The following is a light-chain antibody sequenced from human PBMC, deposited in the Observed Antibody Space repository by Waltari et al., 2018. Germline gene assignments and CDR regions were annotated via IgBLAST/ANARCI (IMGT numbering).Light chain of an antibody. V-gene: IGKV1-5*03. CDR2: RTS. Sequence: DIQMTQSPSTLSTSVGDRVTITCRASESISTWVAWYQQKPGQATKLLIYRTSNLQIGVPPRFSGSGAGTEFTLTIRSLKPGDFATYFCQQYSYFSTFGQGTKLEIK. CDR1: ESISTW. J-gene: IGKJ2*01. CDR3: QQYSYFST.